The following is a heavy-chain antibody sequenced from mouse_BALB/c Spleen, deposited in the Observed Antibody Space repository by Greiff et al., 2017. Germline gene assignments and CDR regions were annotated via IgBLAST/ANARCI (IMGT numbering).Heavy chain of an antibody. J-gene: IGHJ4*01. CDR3: ARNTLDAMDY. Sequence: QVQLQQSGAELARPGASVKLSCKASGYTFTSYWMQWVKQRPGQGLEWIGAIYPGDGDTRYTQKFKGKATLTADKSSSTAYMQLSSLASEDSAVYYCARNTLDAMDYWGQGTSVTVSS. CDR2: IYPGDGDT. CDR1: GYTFTSYW. V-gene: IGHV1-87*01.